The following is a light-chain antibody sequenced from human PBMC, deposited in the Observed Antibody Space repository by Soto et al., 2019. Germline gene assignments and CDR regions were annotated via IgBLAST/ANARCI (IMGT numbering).Light chain of an antibody. CDR3: ASWDNSLNGLV. J-gene: IGLJ3*02. V-gene: IGLV1-44*01. CDR2: DNH. Sequence: QSVLTQPPSASGAPGQRVTISCSGSSSNIGSNSVNWYQQLPGTAPKVVIYDNHQRPSGVPDRFSGSKSGTSASLGISGLQPEDEADYYCASWDNSLNGLVFGGGTKVDRP. CDR1: SSNIGSNS.